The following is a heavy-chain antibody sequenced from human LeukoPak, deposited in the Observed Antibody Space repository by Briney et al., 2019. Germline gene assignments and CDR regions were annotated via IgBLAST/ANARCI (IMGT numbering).Heavy chain of an antibody. J-gene: IGHJ6*02. D-gene: IGHD2-15*01. Sequence: GGSLRLSCAASGFTFSSYSMNWVRQAPGKGLEWVSYISSSSSTIYYADSVKGRFTISRDNAKNSLYLQMNSLRDEDTAVYYCAREVWGRYCSGGSCYYYYYGMDVWGQGTTVTVSS. CDR1: GFTFSSYS. CDR3: AREVWGRYCSGGSCYYYYYGMDV. V-gene: IGHV3-48*02. CDR2: ISSSSSTI.